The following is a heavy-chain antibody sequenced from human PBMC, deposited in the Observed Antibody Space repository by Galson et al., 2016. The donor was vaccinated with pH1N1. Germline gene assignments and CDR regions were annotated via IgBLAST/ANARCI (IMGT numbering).Heavy chain of an antibody. CDR3: ARGIDFGELGAWFDP. CDR1: GYTFTGYY. CDR2: INPNSGGT. D-gene: IGHD3-10*01. Sequence: SVKVSCKASGYTFTGYYMHWVRQAPGQGLEWMGWINPNSGGTNYAQKFQGRVTMTRDTSVSTAYMELSRLRSDDTAVYYCARGIDFGELGAWFDPWGQGTLVTASS. V-gene: IGHV1-2*02. J-gene: IGHJ5*02.